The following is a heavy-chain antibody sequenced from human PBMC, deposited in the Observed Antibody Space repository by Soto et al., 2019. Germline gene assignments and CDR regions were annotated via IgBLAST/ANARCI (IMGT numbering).Heavy chain of an antibody. D-gene: IGHD1-1*01. V-gene: IGHV3-21*01. CDR2: ISSSSSYI. CDR1: GFTFSSYS. J-gene: IGHJ4*02. Sequence: EVQLVESGGGLVKPGGSLRLSCAASGFTFSSYSMNWVRQAPGKGLEWVSSISSSSSYIYYADSVKGRFTISRDNAKNSLYLQMNSLRAEDTAVYYCATSPRELDHSNRGYWGQGTLVTVSS. CDR3: ATSPRELDHSNRGY.